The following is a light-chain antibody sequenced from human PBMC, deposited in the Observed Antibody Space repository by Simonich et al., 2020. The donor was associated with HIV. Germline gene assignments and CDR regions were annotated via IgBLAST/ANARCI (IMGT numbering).Light chain of an antibody. J-gene: IGKJ4*01. CDR1: QSVLHSSNNKNY. CDR3: QQYYSTPLT. CDR2: WAS. V-gene: IGKV4-1*01. Sequence: DIVMTQSPDSLAVSLGERATINCKSSQSVLHSSNNKNYLVWYQQKPGQPPKLLIYWASTRESGVPDRFSGSGSGTDFTLIISSLQAEDVAVYYCQQYYSTPLTFGGGTKVEIK.